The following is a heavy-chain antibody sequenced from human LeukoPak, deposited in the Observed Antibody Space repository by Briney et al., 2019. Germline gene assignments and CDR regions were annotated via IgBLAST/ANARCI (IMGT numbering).Heavy chain of an antibody. CDR1: GGSISSSSYY. CDR3: ASQPWFGELSTPYFDY. J-gene: IGHJ4*02. Sequence: SETLSLTCTVSGGSISSSSYYWGWIRQPPGKGLEWIGSIYYSGSTYYNPSLKSRVTISVDTSKNQFSLKLSSVTAADTAVYYCASQPWFGELSTPYFDYWGQGTLVTVSS. CDR2: IYYSGST. V-gene: IGHV4-39*01. D-gene: IGHD3-10*01.